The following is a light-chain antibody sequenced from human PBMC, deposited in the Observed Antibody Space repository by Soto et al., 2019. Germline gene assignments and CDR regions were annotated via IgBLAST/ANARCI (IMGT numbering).Light chain of an antibody. CDR1: SSDVGGYNY. V-gene: IGLV2-14*01. Sequence: QSALTQPASVSGSPGQSITISCTGTSSDVGGYNYVSWYQQHPGKAPKLMIYEVSNRPSGVSNRFSGSKSGNTASLTISGLQAEDDADYSCSSNTSSDIENVFGTGTKLTVL. J-gene: IGLJ1*01. CDR3: SSNTSSDIENV. CDR2: EVS.